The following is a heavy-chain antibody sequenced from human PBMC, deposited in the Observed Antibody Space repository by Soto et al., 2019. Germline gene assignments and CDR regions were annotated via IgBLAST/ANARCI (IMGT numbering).Heavy chain of an antibody. CDR2: IYYSGST. CDR1: GGSISSYY. V-gene: IGHV4-59*01. J-gene: IGHJ4*02. Sequence: SETLSLTCTVSGGSISSYYWSWIRQPPGKGLEWIGYIYYSGSTNYNPSLKSRVTISVDTSKNQFSLKLSSVTAADTAVYYCARTRREKFDYSGRGTLATVSS. CDR3: ARTRREKFDY.